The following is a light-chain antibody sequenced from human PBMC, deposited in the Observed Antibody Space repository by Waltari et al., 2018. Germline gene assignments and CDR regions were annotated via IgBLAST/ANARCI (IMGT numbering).Light chain of an antibody. CDR2: NVN. V-gene: IGLV2-14*01. CDR3: SSYTTHSTWV. Sequence: QSALTQPASGSGSPGQSITISCTGTSRDVGGLTAVAWDQQNPGKAPKLMNPNVNKRLAGVSPRFSGANTGDTGSLTISGLQAEDEADYYCSSYTTHSTWVFGGGTKLTVL. CDR1: SRDVGGLTA. J-gene: IGLJ3*02.